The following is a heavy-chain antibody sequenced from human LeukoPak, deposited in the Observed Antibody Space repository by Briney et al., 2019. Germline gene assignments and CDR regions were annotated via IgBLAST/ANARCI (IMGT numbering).Heavy chain of an antibody. J-gene: IGHJ4*02. Sequence: PGGSLRLSCAASGFTFSSYSMNWVRQAPGKGLEWVSVIYSGGTTNYADSVKGRFTISRDNSKNTLYLQMNSLRVDDTAVYYCARGLVRFDYWGQGTLVTVSS. CDR2: IYSGGTT. CDR3: ARGLVRFDY. CDR1: GFTFSSYS. V-gene: IGHV3-66*01.